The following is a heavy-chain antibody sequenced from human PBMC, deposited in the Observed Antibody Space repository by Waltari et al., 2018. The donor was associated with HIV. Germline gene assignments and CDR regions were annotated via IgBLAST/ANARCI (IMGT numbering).Heavy chain of an antibody. CDR3: AKDYCSSTSCYSPWFDP. Sequence: VQLLASGGGVVQAGGSLRLSCAASGLPLSSYAIIWVREAHWKGLEWVSAISGIGGSTYYADSVKGRFTISRDNSKNTLYLQMNSLRAEDTAVYYCAKDYCSSTSCYSPWFDPWGQGTLVTVSS. J-gene: IGHJ5*02. V-gene: IGHV3-23*01. CDR2: ISGIGGST. CDR1: GLPLSSYA. D-gene: IGHD2-2*01.